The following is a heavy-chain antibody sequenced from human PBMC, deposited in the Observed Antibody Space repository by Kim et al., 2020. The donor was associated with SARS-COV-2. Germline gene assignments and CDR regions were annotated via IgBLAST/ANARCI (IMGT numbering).Heavy chain of an antibody. J-gene: IGHJ4*02. Sequence: DSVKGRFTISRYNAKNSLYLQMNSLRAEDTALYYCAKDTVGLAVAGAFDYWGQGTLVTVSS. V-gene: IGHV3-9*01. D-gene: IGHD6-19*01. CDR3: AKDTVGLAVAGAFDY.